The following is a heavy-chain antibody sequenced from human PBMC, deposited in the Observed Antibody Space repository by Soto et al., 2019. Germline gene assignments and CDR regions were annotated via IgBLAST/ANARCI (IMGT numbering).Heavy chain of an antibody. CDR3: GSTRGY. Sequence: EVLVVESGGGLVQPGGSLRLSCAVSGFTFSGGYWMKWVRQAPGKGLEWVATIKEDGRETYYVDSGKGRFTISRDSAKNSLYLQMNSLRVEDPAVYYCGSTRGYWGQGTLVTVSS. J-gene: IGHJ4*02. V-gene: IGHV3-7*03. CDR1: GFTFSGGYW. D-gene: IGHD3-3*01. CDR2: IKEDGRET.